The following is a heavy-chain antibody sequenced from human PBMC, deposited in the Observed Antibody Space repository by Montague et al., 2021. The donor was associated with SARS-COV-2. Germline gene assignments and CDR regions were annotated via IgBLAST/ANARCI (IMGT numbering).Heavy chain of an antibody. J-gene: IGHJ6*02. Sequence: SLSLSCAASGFTFSSYNMNWVRQAPGTGLEWVSYISSSSSTIYYADSVKGRFTISRDNATDSLYLQMNSLRVEDTAVFYCARVVGPTSYYYYGMDVWGQGTTVTVSS. CDR2: ISSSSSTI. V-gene: IGHV3-48*01. D-gene: IGHD1-26*01. CDR3: ARVVGPTSYYYYGMDV. CDR1: GFTFSSYN.